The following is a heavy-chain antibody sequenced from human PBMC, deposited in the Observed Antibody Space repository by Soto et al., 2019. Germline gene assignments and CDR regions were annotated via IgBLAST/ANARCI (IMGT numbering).Heavy chain of an antibody. CDR1: GFTFSSYS. V-gene: IGHV3-21*01. J-gene: IGHJ4*02. D-gene: IGHD6-19*01. CDR3: ARDGVLSGWDFDY. Sequence: EVQLVESGGGLVKPGGSLRLSSAASGFTFSSYSMNWVRQAPGKGLEWVSSISSSSSYIYYADSVKGRFTISRDNAKNSLYLQMNSLRAEDTAVYYCARDGVLSGWDFDYWGQGTLVTVSS. CDR2: ISSSSSYI.